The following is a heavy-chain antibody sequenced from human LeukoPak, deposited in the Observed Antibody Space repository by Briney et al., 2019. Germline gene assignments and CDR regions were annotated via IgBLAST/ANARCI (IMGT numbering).Heavy chain of an antibody. CDR1: GGSFSGYY. CDR2: INHSGST. V-gene: IGHV4-34*01. D-gene: IGHD2-2*01. CDR3: AGGVVVPAAIIGRNYLDY. J-gene: IGHJ4*02. Sequence: PSETLSLTCAVYGGSFSGYYWSWIRQPPGKGLEWIGEINHSGSTNYNPSLKSRVTISVDTSKNQFSLKLSSVTAADTAVYYCAGGVVVPAAIIGRNYLDYWGQGTLVTVSS.